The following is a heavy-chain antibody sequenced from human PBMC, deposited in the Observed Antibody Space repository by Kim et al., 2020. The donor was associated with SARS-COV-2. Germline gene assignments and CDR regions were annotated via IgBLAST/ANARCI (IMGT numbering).Heavy chain of an antibody. V-gene: IGHV3-66*01. Sequence: GTTYYAAPGEGRFTTSAEPLGNTVHLQMNSLRAEDTAVYYCARETGRGIIDYWGQGTLVTVSS. D-gene: IGHD1-1*01. CDR2: GTT. CDR3: ARETGRGIIDY. J-gene: IGHJ4*02.